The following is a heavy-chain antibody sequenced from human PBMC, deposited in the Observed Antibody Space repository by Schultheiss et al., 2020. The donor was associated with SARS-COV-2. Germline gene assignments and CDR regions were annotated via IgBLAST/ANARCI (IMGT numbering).Heavy chain of an antibody. D-gene: IGHD3-16*02. J-gene: IGHJ4*02. Sequence: SETLSLTCTVSGGSISSSSYYWGWIRQPPGKGLEWIGSIYYSGSTYYNPSLKSRVTISVDTSKNQFSLKLSSVTAADTAVYYCARGTFGGVIAPYYWGQGTLVTVSS. CDR3: ARGTFGGVIAPYY. CDR1: GGSISSSSYY. CDR2: IYYSGST. V-gene: IGHV4-39*01.